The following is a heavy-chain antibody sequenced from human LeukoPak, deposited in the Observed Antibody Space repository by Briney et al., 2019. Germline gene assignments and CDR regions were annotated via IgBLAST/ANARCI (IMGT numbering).Heavy chain of an antibody. CDR1: GGSISSSSYY. CDR2: IYYSGST. CDR3: AITILTGYYKGHYYGMDV. Sequence: SETLSLTCTVSGGSISSSSYYWGWIRHPPGKGLEWIGSIYYSGSTYYNPSLKSRVTISIDTSKNQFSLKLSSVAAADTAVYYCAITILTGYYKGHYYGMDVWGQGTTVTVSS. J-gene: IGHJ6*01. V-gene: IGHV4-39*01. D-gene: IGHD3-9*01.